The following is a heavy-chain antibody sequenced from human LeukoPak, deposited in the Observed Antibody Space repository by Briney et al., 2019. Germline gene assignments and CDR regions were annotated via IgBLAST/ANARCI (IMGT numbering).Heavy chain of an antibody. Sequence: GGSLRLSCAASGFTFSSYSMNWVRQAPGKGLEWVSYISSSSSTIYYADSVKGRFTISRDNAKNSLYLQMNSLRAEDTAVYYCARDQSITIFGVVNAAFDIWGQGTMVTVSS. CDR3: ARDQSITIFGVVNAAFDI. D-gene: IGHD3-3*01. CDR1: GFTFSSYS. V-gene: IGHV3-48*01. J-gene: IGHJ3*02. CDR2: ISSSSSTI.